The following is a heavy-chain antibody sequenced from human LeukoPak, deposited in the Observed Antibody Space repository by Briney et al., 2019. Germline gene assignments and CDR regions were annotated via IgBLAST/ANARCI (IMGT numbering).Heavy chain of an antibody. Sequence: SETLSLTCTVSGGSFSSYYWSWIRQPAGKGLEWIGRIYTSGSTNYNPSLKSRVTISVDTSKNQSSLKLSSVTAADTAVYYCAREPVSVLRYFDHPTGGWFDPWGQGTLVTVSS. V-gene: IGHV4-4*07. CDR1: GGSFSSYY. J-gene: IGHJ5*02. CDR2: IYTSGST. D-gene: IGHD3-9*01. CDR3: AREPVSVLRYFDHPTGGWFDP.